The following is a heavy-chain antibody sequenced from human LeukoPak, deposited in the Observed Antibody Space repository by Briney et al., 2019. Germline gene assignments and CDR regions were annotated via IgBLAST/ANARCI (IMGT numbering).Heavy chain of an antibody. D-gene: IGHD3-10*01. CDR1: GYSFTSYW. V-gene: IGHV5-51*01. J-gene: IGHJ3*02. Sequence: GESLKISCKGSGYSFTSYWIGWVRQTPGKGLEWMGIIYPGDSDTRYSPSFQGQVTMSADKSISTAYLHWSSLKASDTAMYYCARVRPHDAFDIWGQGTMVTVSS. CDR3: ARVRPHDAFDI. CDR2: IYPGDSDT.